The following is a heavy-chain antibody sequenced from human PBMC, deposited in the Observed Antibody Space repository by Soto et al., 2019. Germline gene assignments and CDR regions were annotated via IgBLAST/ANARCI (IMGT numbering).Heavy chain of an antibody. CDR1: YFTFRLFA. Sequence: DAQMLESGGGLVQPGESLRLSCAASYFTFRLFAMSWVRQAPGKGLEWVSSIGGGGDDTYYTDSVKGRFTISRDNSKNMRLLQMDSLRAEDTAVYYCAKDRQQLNSVWDPFDIWGQGTMFTVSS. CDR2: IGGGGDDT. CDR3: AKDRQQLNSVWDPFDI. V-gene: IGHV3-23*01. J-gene: IGHJ3*02. D-gene: IGHD6-13*01.